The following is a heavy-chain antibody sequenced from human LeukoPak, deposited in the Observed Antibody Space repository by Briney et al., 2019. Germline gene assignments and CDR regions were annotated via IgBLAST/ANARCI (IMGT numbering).Heavy chain of an antibody. D-gene: IGHD3-16*02. V-gene: IGHV3-23*01. J-gene: IGHJ4*02. CDR2: ICGSGGCT. Sequence: PGGSLGLSCAASGFTFSTYAMSWARQAPGRGLEWVSGICGSGGCTYYADSVKGRFTISRDNSKNTLYLQMNSLRVEDTAVYYCASTPFYDYVWGSYRYRGLFDNWGQGTLVSVSS. CDR3: ASTPFYDYVWGSYRYRGLFDN. CDR1: GFTFSTYA.